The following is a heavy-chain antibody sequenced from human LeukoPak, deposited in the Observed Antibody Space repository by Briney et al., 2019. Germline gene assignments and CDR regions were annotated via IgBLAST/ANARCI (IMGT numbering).Heavy chain of an antibody. V-gene: IGHV3-23*01. D-gene: IGHD2-21*02. Sequence: GGSLRLSCAASGFTFSNYGISWVRQPAGEWLEWVSVISGSGGTTYYADSVKGRFTISRDNSKNTLYLQMNSLRAEDTSLYYCAKGRLDYGDYYVDDWGQGTLVTVSS. CDR1: GFTFSNYG. J-gene: IGHJ4*02. CDR3: AKGRLDYGDYYVDD. CDR2: ISGSGGTT.